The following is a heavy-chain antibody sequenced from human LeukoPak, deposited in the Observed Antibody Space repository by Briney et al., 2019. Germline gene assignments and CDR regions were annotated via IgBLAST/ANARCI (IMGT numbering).Heavy chain of an antibody. J-gene: IGHJ4*02. CDR1: RFTFSSYA. D-gene: IGHD6-13*01. V-gene: IGHV3-30-3*01. CDR2: ISYDGSNK. Sequence: GGSLRLSCAASRFTFSSYAMHWVRQAPGKGLEWVAVISYDGSNKYYADSVKGRFTISRDNSKNTLYLQMNSLRAEDTAVYYCARDPEQLYYFDYWGQGTLVTVSS. CDR3: ARDPEQLYYFDY.